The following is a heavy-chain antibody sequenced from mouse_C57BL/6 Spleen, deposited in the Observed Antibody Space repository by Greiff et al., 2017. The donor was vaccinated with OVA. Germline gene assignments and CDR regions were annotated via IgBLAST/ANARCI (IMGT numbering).Heavy chain of an antibody. CDR1: GFTFSDYG. CDR3: ARLYDYDVYYAMDY. CDR2: ISSGSSTI. D-gene: IGHD2-4*01. Sequence: VMLVESGGGLVKPGGSLKLSCAASGFTFSDYGMHWVRQAPEKGLEWVAYISSGSSTIYYADTVKGRFTISRDNAKNTLFLQMTSLRSEDTAMYYCARLYDYDVYYAMDYWGQGTSVTVSS. J-gene: IGHJ4*01. V-gene: IGHV5-17*01.